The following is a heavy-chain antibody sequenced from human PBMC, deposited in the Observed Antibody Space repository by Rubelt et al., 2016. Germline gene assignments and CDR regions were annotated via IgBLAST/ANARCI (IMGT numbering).Heavy chain of an antibody. V-gene: IGHV3-23*01. CDR3: ARGGGDFDY. D-gene: IGHD3-16*01. Sequence: GKGLEWVSAISDSGGSTYYSGGSTYYADSVKGRFTISRDDSKNTVYLQMNSLRAGDTAVYYCARGGGDFDYWGQGTLVTVSS. J-gene: IGHJ4*02. CDR2: ISDSGGSTYYSGGST.